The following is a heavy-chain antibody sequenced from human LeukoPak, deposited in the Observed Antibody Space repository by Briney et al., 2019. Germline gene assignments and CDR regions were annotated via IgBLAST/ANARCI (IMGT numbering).Heavy chain of an antibody. CDR3: ARGRTYYGSGSYYEDY. D-gene: IGHD3-10*01. V-gene: IGHV3-23*01. J-gene: IGHJ4*02. CDR1: GFTFSSYA. Sequence: GSLRLSCAASGFTFSSYAMSWVRQAPGKGLEWVSAISGSGGSTYYADSVKGRFTISRDNSKNTLYLQMNSLRAEDTAVYYCARGRTYYGSGSYYEDYWGQGTLVTVSS. CDR2: ISGSGGST.